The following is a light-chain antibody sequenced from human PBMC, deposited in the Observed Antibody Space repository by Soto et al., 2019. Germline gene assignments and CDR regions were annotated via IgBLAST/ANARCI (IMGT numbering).Light chain of an antibody. CDR1: SSNVGSYKL. Sequence: QSALTQPASVSGSPGQSITISCTGTSSNVGSYKLVSWYQQHPGKAPKLMIFEVNKRPSGVSNRFSGSKSGNTASLTISGLKVEDEADYYCCSLTSGPGWVFGGGTKLTVL. V-gene: IGLV2-23*02. CDR3: CSLTSGPGWV. CDR2: EVN. J-gene: IGLJ3*02.